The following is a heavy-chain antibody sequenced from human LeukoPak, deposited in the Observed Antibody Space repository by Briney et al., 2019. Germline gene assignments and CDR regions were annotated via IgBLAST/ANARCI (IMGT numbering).Heavy chain of an antibody. CDR1: GGSISSSNW. D-gene: IGHD6-13*01. V-gene: IGHV4-4*02. J-gene: IGHJ3*02. CDR3: ASKYSSSWYLDAFDI. CDR2: IYHSGST. Sequence: SGTLSLTCAVSGGSISSSNWWSWVRQPPGKGLEWIGEIYHSGSTNYNPSLKSRVTISVDKSKNQFSLKLSSVTAADTAVYYCASKYSSSWYLDAFDIWGQGIMVTVSS.